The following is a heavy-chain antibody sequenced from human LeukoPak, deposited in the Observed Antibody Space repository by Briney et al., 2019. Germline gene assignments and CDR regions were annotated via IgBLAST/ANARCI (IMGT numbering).Heavy chain of an antibody. Sequence: ASVKVSCKASGYTFTSYYMHWVRQAPGQGLEWMGIINPSGGSTSYAQKFQGRVTITADESTSTAYMELSSLRSEDTAVYYCARDGGDITDAFDIWGQGTMVTVSS. J-gene: IGHJ3*02. D-gene: IGHD4-17*01. CDR2: INPSGGST. CDR3: ARDGGDITDAFDI. V-gene: IGHV1-46*01. CDR1: GYTFTSYY.